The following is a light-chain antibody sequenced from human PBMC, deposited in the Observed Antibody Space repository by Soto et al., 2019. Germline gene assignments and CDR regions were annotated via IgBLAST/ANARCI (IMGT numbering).Light chain of an antibody. CDR1: QSVSSY. J-gene: IGKJ2*01. V-gene: IGKV3-11*01. CDR2: DAS. Sequence: EIVLTQSPATLSLSPGERATLSCRASQSVSSYLAWYQQRPGQAPRLLIYDASNRASGIPARFSGSGSGTDFTLSISSLEPEDFAVYYCQVRSNWPVSTFGQGTKLEIK. CDR3: QVRSNWPVST.